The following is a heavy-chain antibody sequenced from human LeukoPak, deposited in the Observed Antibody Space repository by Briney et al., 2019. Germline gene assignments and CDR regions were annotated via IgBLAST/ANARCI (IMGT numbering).Heavy chain of an antibody. CDR3: ARASITMVRGVIYYYYGMDV. V-gene: IGHV4-39*07. CDR2: IYYCGST. D-gene: IGHD3-10*01. Sequence: SETLSLTCTVSGGSISSSSYYWGWIRQPPGKGLEWIGSIYYCGSTYYNPSLKSRVTISVDTSKNQFSLKLSSVTAADTAVYYCARASITMVRGVIYYYYGMDVWGQGTTVTVSS. CDR1: GGSISSSSYY. J-gene: IGHJ6*02.